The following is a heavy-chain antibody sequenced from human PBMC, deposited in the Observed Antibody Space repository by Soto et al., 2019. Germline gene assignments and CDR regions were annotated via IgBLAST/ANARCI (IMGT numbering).Heavy chain of an antibody. CDR3: AKAAWLSGGLTGQT. J-gene: IGHJ5*02. CDR1: GFTFSNYA. CDR2: IIGSDDST. Sequence: EVQLLESGGGLVQPGGSLRLSCAASGFTFSNYAMSWVRQAPGKGLEWVSAIIGSDDSTYYADSVTGRFTISRDNSKKKLYLQMNALRAEDTAFYSCAKAAWLSGGLTGQTWGQGPLVTVSS. V-gene: IGHV3-23*01. D-gene: IGHD3-9*01.